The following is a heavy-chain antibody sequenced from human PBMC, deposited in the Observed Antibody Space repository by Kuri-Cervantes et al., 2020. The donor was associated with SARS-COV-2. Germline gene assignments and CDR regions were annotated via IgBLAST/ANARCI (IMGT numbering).Heavy chain of an antibody. CDR3: TKEKGNTYGFDY. CDR1: GGFFRTFI. Sequence: SVKVSCKTSGGFFRTFIISWVRQAPGQGLEWMGGISPLFGKANYAQKFQGRVTITADESTSTVYMEVSSLRFEDTAVYYCTKEKGNTYGFDYWGQGTLVTVSS. CDR2: ISPLFGKA. J-gene: IGHJ4*02. V-gene: IGHV1-69*13. D-gene: IGHD5-18*01.